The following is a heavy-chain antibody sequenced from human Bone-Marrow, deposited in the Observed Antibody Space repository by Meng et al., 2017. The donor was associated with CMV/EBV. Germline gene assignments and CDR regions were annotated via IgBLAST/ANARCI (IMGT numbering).Heavy chain of an antibody. Sequence: GGSLRLSCTASGFTFGDYAMNWVRQAPGKGLEWVGFIRSKAYGGTTEYTASVRGRFTISRDDSKSIAYLQMNSLKIEDTAVYYCTRVRYDRSGYYLLPDDYWGQGILVTVSS. V-gene: IGHV3-49*04. CDR2: IRSKAYGGTT. CDR1: GFTFGDYA. CDR3: TRVRYDRSGYYLLPDDY. D-gene: IGHD3-22*01. J-gene: IGHJ4*01.